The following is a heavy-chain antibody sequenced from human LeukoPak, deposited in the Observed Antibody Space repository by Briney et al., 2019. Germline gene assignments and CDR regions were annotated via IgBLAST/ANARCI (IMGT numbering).Heavy chain of an antibody. V-gene: IGHV4-59*08. Sequence: SETLFLTCTVSGGSISSYYWSWIRQPPGKGLEWIGYIYYSGSTNYNPSLKSRVTISVDTSKNQFSLKLSSVTAADMAVYYCARGSTSFMVLGGYFDYWGQGTLVTVSS. CDR3: ARGSTSFMVLGGYFDY. D-gene: IGHD3-10*01. J-gene: IGHJ4*02. CDR1: GGSISSYY. CDR2: IYYSGST.